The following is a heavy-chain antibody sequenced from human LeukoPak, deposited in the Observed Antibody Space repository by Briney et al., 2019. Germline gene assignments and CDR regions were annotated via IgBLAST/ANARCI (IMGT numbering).Heavy chain of an antibody. V-gene: IGHV3-23*01. D-gene: IGHD6-19*01. CDR1: GFTFSSHA. J-gene: IGHJ3*02. Sequence: GGSLRLSCAASGFTFSSHALYWVRQPPGKGLEWVSGISGSGTTAYYADSVKGRLTMSRDNSKNTMYLQMNSLSAEDTTVYFCAKTNGWYEAFDIWGRGTTVTVSS. CDR2: ISGSGTTA. CDR3: AKTNGWYEAFDI.